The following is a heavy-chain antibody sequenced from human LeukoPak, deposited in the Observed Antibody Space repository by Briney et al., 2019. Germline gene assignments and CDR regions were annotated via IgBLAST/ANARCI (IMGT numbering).Heavy chain of an antibody. J-gene: IGHJ4*02. V-gene: IGHV3-21*01. Sequence: PGGSLRLSCVASGFTFSSYSMNWVRQAPGKGPEWVSSISSSSSYIYYADSVKGRFTISRDNAKNSLYLQMNSLRAEDTAVYYCARDLPIVGATGHDYWGQGTLVTVSS. CDR2: ISSSSSYI. CDR3: ARDLPIVGATGHDY. CDR1: GFTFSSYS. D-gene: IGHD1-26*01.